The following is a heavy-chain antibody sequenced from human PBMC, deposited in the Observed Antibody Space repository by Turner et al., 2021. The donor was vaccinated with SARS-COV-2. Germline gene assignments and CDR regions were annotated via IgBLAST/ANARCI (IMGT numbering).Heavy chain of an antibody. CDR1: AFTFSSHV. J-gene: IGHJ3*02. CDR2: ISSNGGET. CDR3: AGSSSGYLNAAFDI. D-gene: IGHD3-22*01. Sequence: QLVESGGGVVRPARSLALSCPASAFTFSSHVMHWVRQVPGKGLEWVALISSNGGETHYADSVKGRFTISRDNSRSTLSLQMNSLRVEDTAVYFCAGSSSGYLNAAFDIWGQGTGVIISS. V-gene: IGHV3-30-3*01.